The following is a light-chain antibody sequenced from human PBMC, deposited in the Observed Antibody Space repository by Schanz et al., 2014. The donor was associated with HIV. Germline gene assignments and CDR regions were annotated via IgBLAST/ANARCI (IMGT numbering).Light chain of an antibody. J-gene: IGLJ3*02. V-gene: IGLV1-40*01. CDR1: SSNIGAGYD. CDR3: QSYDSRLRGVV. CDR2: GNT. Sequence: QSVLTQPPSVSGAPGQRVTISCSGGSSNIGAGYDVHWYRQLPGTAPKLLIYGNTNRPSGVPDRFSGSKSGTSASLAITGLQAEDDVDYYCQSYDSRLRGVVFGGGTKLTVL.